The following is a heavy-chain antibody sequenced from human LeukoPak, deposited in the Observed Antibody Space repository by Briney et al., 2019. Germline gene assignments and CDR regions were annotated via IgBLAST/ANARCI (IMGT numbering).Heavy chain of an antibody. CDR1: GGTFSSCA. CDR3: ARDSLSYCGGGCSFRQFDY. D-gene: IGHD2-21*02. CDR2: IIPIFGTA. J-gene: IGHJ4*02. Sequence: SVKVSCKASGGTFSSCAISWVRQAPEQGLEWMGGIIPIFGTANYAQKFQGRVTITADESTSTAYMELSSLRSEDTAVYYCARDSLSYCGGGCSFRQFDYWGQGTLVTVSS. V-gene: IGHV1-69*13.